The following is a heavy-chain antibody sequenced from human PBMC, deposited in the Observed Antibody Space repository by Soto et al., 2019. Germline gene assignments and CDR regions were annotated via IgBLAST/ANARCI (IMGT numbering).Heavy chain of an antibody. CDR3: ATKPTGLYYFDY. V-gene: IGHV4-31*03. D-gene: IGHD2-8*02. Sequence: QVQLQESGPGLVQPSQTLSLTCTVSGGSISSGGYYWSWIRHHPGKGMEWIGYIDSSWISSYDPYLQGRVTRSVDMSKNQVSLRLSSVTAADTAVDHCATKPTGLYYFDYWGQGALVTVSS. J-gene: IGHJ4*02. CDR2: IDSSWIS. CDR1: GGSISSGGYY.